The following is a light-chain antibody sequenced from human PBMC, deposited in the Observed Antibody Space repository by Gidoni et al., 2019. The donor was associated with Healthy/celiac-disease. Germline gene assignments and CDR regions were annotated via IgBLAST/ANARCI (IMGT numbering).Light chain of an antibody. CDR3: QQFSNYPLT. CDR1: QSISIW. V-gene: IGKV1-5*03. CDR2: KAS. Sequence: DIHMTQSPSTLSASVGDSVTITCRARQSISIWLAWYQQKPGKAPKLLISKASTLESGVPSRFGGSGSGTEFTLTVSSLQPDDFATYYCQQFSNYPLTFGGXTHLEIK. J-gene: IGKJ4*01.